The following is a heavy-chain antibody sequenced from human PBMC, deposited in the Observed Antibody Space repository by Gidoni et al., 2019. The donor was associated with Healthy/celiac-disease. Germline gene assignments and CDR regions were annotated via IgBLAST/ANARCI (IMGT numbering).Heavy chain of an antibody. CDR3: ARAENSGYDYVWGSYRYLH. J-gene: IGHJ4*02. V-gene: IGHV1-69*01. CDR2: IIPIFGTA. Sequence: QVQLVQSGAEVKKPGSSVKVSCKASGGTFSSYPISWVRQAPGQGLEWMGGIIPIFGTANYAQKLQGRVTITADESTSTAYMELSSLRSEDTAVYYCARAENSGYDYVWGSYRYLHWGQGTLVTVSS. CDR1: GGTFSSYP. D-gene: IGHD3-16*02.